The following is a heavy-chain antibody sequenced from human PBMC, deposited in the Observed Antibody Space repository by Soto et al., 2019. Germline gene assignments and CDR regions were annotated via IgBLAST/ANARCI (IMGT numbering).Heavy chain of an antibody. V-gene: IGHV4-4*02. CDR2: IYHSGST. Sequence: QVQLQESGPGLVKPSGTLSLTCAVSGGSISSSNWWSWVRQPPGKGLEWIGEIYHSGSTNYNQSLKSRVTISVDNSKNQFSLKLSSVPAADTAVYYCARDVDSSGYSIFDFWGQGTLVTVTS. D-gene: IGHD3-22*01. CDR1: GGSISSSNW. J-gene: IGHJ4*02. CDR3: ARDVDSSGYSIFDF.